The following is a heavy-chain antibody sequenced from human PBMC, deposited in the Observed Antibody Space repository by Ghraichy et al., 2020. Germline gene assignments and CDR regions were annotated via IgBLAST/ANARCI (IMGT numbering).Heavy chain of an antibody. CDR1: GFTFSSYA. D-gene: IGHD2-2*01. CDR2: ISGSGGST. Sequence: GGSLRLSCAASGFTFSSYAMSWVRQAPGKGLEWVSAISGSGGSTYYADSVKGRFTISRDNSKNTLYLQMSSLRAEDTAVYYCAKMWDIVVVAADLFDYWGQGTLVTVSS. J-gene: IGHJ4*02. CDR3: AKMWDIVVVAADLFDY. V-gene: IGHV3-23*01.